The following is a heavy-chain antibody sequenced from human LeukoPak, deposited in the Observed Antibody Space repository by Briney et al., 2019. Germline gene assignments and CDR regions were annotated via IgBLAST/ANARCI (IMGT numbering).Heavy chain of an antibody. CDR1: GYTFTTYG. Sequence: ASAKVSCKSSGYTFTTYGITWVRQAPGQGLEWMGWISTYNGNTNYAQKLQGRVTMTTDTSTSTAYMELRSLRSDVTAMYYCARDRMDTGTYFDYWGQGTLVTVSS. CDR3: ARDRMDTGTYFDY. CDR2: ISTYNGNT. D-gene: IGHD5-18*01. J-gene: IGHJ4*02. V-gene: IGHV1-18*01.